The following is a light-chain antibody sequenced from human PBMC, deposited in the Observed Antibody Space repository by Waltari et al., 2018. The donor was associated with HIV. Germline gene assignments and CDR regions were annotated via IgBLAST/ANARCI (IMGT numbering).Light chain of an antibody. V-gene: IGKV3-20*01. CDR2: GAS. J-gene: IGKJ1*01. CDR1: QTVSSSS. Sequence: EIVLTQSPDTVSLSPGESVTLSCRASQTVSSSSLAWHQQKPGQAPRLLIYGASSRATGIPDRFSGSGSGTDFTLTISRLEPEDFAVYYCQQYGSSVWTFGQGTKVEI. CDR3: QQYGSSVWT.